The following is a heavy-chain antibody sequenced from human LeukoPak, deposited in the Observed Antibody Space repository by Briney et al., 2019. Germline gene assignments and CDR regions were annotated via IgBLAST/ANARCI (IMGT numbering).Heavy chain of an antibody. D-gene: IGHD3-10*01. CDR2: ISGSGGST. Sequence: GGSLRLSCAASGFTFSSYAMSWVRQAPGKGLEWVSAISGSGGSTYYADSVKGRLTISRDNSKNTLYLQMNSLRAEDTAVYYCAKQGLSLLWFGESFDYWGQGTLVTVSS. CDR3: AKQGLSLLWFGESFDY. J-gene: IGHJ4*02. CDR1: GFTFSSYA. V-gene: IGHV3-23*01.